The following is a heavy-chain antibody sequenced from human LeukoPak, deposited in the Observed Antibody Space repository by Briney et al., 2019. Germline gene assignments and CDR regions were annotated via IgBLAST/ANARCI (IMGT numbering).Heavy chain of an antibody. D-gene: IGHD1-7*01. CDR2: ISWNSGSI. V-gene: IGHV3-9*01. Sequence: GRSLRLSCAASGFTFGDYAMHWVRQAPGKGLAWVSGISWNSGSIGYADSVKGRFTISRDNAKNSLYLQMNSLRAEDTALYYCAKGGTGTTSANWFDPWGQGTLVTVSS. J-gene: IGHJ5*02. CDR3: AKGGTGTTSANWFDP. CDR1: GFTFGDYA.